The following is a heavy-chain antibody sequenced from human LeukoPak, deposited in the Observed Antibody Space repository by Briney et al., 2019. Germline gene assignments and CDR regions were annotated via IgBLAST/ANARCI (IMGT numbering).Heavy chain of an antibody. J-gene: IGHJ5*02. CDR1: GYTFTGYF. V-gene: IGHV1-2*02. CDR3: ARDHYDRGVMMYYWFDP. CDR2: INPSRGGT. D-gene: IGHD3-10*02. Sequence: ASVSVSCKAAGYTFTGYFMHWVRQAPGQGLEWMGWINPSRGGTNYAQTFQGRVTMTRDTSISTAYMELSRLRSDDTAVYYCARDHYDRGVMMYYWFDPWGQGTLVTVSS.